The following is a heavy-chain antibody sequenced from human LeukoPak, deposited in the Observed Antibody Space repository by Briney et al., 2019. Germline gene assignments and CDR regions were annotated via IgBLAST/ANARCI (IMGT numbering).Heavy chain of an antibody. CDR2: ITGSSAST. Sequence: GGSLRLSCAASGFTFSSYAMSWVRQAPGKGLEWVSSITGSSASTYYADSVKGRFTISRDNSKNTLYLQMNSLRGEDMAVYFCAKLDYYDTHWGQGTLVTVSS. CDR1: GFTFSSYA. J-gene: IGHJ4*02. V-gene: IGHV3-23*01. D-gene: IGHD3-22*01. CDR3: AKLDYYDTH.